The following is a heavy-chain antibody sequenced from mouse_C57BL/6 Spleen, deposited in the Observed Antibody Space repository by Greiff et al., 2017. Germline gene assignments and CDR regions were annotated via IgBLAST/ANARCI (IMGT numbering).Heavy chain of an antibody. CDR3: ARRDYDYDGSYFDY. CDR2: IYPGGGYT. J-gene: IGHJ2*01. Sequence: QVQLQQSGAELVRPGTSVKMSCKASGYTFTNYWIGWAKQRPGHGLEWIGDIYPGGGYTNYNEKFKGKATLTADKSSSTAYMQFSSLTSEDSAIYYCARRDYDYDGSYFDYWGQGTTLTVSS. D-gene: IGHD2-4*01. V-gene: IGHV1-63*01. CDR1: GYTFTNYW.